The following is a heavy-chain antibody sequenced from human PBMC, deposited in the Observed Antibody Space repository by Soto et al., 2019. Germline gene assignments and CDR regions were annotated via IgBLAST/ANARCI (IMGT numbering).Heavy chain of an antibody. Sequence: GGSLRLSCVDSTSNLKNYAMAWVRQAPGKGLEWVSALTDTGGSTYYAASVKGRFTISRDNSRNTLFLQMDRLRVDDTAVYYCAKIKGAITFLHFDTWGQGTLVTGLL. J-gene: IGHJ4*02. CDR2: LTDTGGST. V-gene: IGHV3-23*01. CDR1: TSNLKNYA. CDR3: AKIKGAITFLHFDT. D-gene: IGHD3-3*01.